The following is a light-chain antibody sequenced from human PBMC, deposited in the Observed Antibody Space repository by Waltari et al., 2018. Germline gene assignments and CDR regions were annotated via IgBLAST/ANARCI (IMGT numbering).Light chain of an antibody. V-gene: IGLV2-8*01. CDR2: EVR. CDR3: SSYGGSDSYV. Sequence: QSALTQPPSPSGSPGQSVPISCTGTSRAVGAYDYFSWYQQYPGNAPRFLIYEVRKRPSGVPDRFPGSKSGNTASLTGSGLQAEDEADYYCSSYGGSDSYVFGSGTKVTV. J-gene: IGLJ1*01. CDR1: SRAVGAYDY.